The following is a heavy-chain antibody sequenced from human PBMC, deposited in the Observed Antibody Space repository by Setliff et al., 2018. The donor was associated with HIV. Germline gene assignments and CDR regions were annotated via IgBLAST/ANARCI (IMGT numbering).Heavy chain of an antibody. D-gene: IGHD5-12*01. V-gene: IGHV1-46*01. J-gene: IGHJ6*03. CDR2: INPSGGST. Sequence: ASVKVSCKASGYTFTSYYMHWVRQAPGQGLEWMGIINPSGGSTSYAQKFQGRVTMTRDTSTSTVYMEPCSLRSEDTAVYYCARAGVGGYSGYDRDYYYYMDVWGKGTTVTVSS. CDR3: ARAGVGGYSGYDRDYYYYMDV. CDR1: GYTFTSYY.